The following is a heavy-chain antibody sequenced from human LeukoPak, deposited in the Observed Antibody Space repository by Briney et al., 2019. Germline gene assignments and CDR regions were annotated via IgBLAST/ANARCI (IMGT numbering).Heavy chain of an antibody. D-gene: IGHD4-17*01. J-gene: IGHJ4*02. CDR3: AREQEDYGPHQHDY. V-gene: IGHV3-21*01. CDR1: GFTFSSYS. CDR2: ISSSSSYI. Sequence: GGSLRLSCAASGFTFSSYSMNWVRQAPGKGLEWVSSISSSSSYIYYADSVKGRFTISRDNAKNSLYLQMNSLRAEDTAVYYCAREQEDYGPHQHDYWGQGTLVTVSS.